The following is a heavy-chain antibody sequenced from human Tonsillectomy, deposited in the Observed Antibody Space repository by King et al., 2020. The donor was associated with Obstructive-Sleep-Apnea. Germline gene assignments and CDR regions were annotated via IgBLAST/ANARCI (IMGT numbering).Heavy chain of an antibody. J-gene: IGHJ6*02. CDR3: IKDVETAGFNGMDV. D-gene: IGHD3-10*01. CDR1: GFTFDDYA. CDR2: ISWDGSST. V-gene: IGHV3-43D*03. Sequence: QLVEAGGVVVQPGGSLRLSCAASGFTFDDYAMHWVRQAPGKGLEWVSLISWDGSSTYYADSVKGRFIISRENSKNSLYLQMNSLRAEDTALYYCIKDVETAGFNGMDVWGQGTPVTVSS.